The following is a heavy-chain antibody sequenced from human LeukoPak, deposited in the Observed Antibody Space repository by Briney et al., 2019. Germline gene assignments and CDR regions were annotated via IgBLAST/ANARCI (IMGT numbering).Heavy chain of an antibody. CDR1: GFTFSSYA. V-gene: IGHV3-30-3*01. CDR3: AXXXXXXXXXGDYXXXXYMDV. CDR2: ISYXGSNK. J-gene: IGHJ6*03. Sequence: GGSLRLSCAASGFTFSSYAMHWVRQAPGKGLEWVAVISYXGSNKYYADSVKGRFTISRDNSKNTLYLQMNSLRAEDTAVYYCAXXXXXXXXXGDYXXXXYMDVWGKGTTVTVSS. D-gene: IGHD3-16*01.